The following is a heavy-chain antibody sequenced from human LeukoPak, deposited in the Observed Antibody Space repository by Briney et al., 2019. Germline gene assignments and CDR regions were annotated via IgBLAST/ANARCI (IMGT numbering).Heavy chain of an antibody. CDR3: AAAFGGVVIPDFDY. Sequence: ASVKVSCKASGYTFTSYGISWVRQAPGQGLEWMGWISAYNGNTNYAQKFQERVTITRDMSTSTAYMELSSLRSEDTAVYYCAAAFGGVVIPDFDYWGQGTLVTVSS. CDR2: ISAYNGNT. CDR1: GYTFTSYG. J-gene: IGHJ4*02. V-gene: IGHV1-18*01. D-gene: IGHD3-22*01.